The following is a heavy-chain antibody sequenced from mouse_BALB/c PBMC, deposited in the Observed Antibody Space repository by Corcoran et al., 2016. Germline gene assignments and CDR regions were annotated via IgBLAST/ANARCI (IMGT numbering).Heavy chain of an antibody. J-gene: IGHJ3*01. D-gene: IGHD1-1*01. CDR1: GYILSTYW. Sequence: QVQLQQSGTELMKPGASVKISCKATGYILSTYWIEWVKQRPGHGLEWIGEILPGSGSTNYKEKFKGKAPFTADTSSNTAHMQLSSLTSEDSAVYYCARRYYGSSNGFAYWGQGTLVTVSA. CDR3: ARRYYGSSNGFAY. CDR2: ILPGSGST. V-gene: IGHV1-9*01.